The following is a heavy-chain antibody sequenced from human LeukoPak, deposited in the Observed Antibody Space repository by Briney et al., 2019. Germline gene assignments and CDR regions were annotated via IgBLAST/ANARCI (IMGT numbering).Heavy chain of an antibody. Sequence: PSETLSLTCSVSGDSISSNSDYWGWIRQPPGKGLEWIGYIYYSGSTNYNPSLKSRVTISVDTSKNQFSLKLSSVTAADTAVYYCARDKGGFDYWGQGTLVTVSS. CDR2: IYYSGST. D-gene: IGHD1-26*01. J-gene: IGHJ4*02. CDR3: ARDKGGFDY. CDR1: GDSISSNSDY. V-gene: IGHV4-61*01.